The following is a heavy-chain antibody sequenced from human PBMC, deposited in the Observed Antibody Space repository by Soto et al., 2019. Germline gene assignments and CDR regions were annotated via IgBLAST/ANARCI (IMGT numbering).Heavy chain of an antibody. Sequence: QVQLVQSGAEVKKPGASVKVSCKASGYTFTGYYMHWMRQAPGQGLEWMGWINPNSGGTNYAQKFQGWVTMTRDTSISTAYMELSRLRSDDTAVYYCARQEAAAGKPLDYWGQGTLVTVSS. CDR3: ARQEAAAGKPLDY. D-gene: IGHD6-13*01. V-gene: IGHV1-2*04. CDR1: GYTFTGYY. CDR2: INPNSGGT. J-gene: IGHJ4*02.